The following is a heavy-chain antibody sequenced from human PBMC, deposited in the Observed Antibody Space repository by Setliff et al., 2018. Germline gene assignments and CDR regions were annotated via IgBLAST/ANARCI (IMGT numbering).Heavy chain of an antibody. D-gene: IGHD6-19*01. V-gene: IGHV4-39*01. CDR2: IYYSGST. J-gene: IGHJ6*02. Sequence: PSETLSLTCTVSGGSISSSSYYRGWIRQPPGKGLEWIGSIYYSGSTYYNPSLKSRVTISVDTSKNQFSLKLSSVTAADTAVYYCARVSQYSSGWYYYYYYGMDVWGQGTTVTVS. CDR1: GGSISSSSYY. CDR3: ARVSQYSSGWYYYYYYGMDV.